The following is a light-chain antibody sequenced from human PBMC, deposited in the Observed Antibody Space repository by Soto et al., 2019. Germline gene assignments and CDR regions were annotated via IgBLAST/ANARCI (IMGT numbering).Light chain of an antibody. J-gene: IGKJ4*01. Sequence: EIVMTQSPATLSVSPGAGATLSCRASQGIGDTLAWYQQKPGQTPRLLIYDTSIRATGVPARFSGSRSGAEFTLTISSLQSEDFAVYYCQHYVTWPLTFGGGTKVDIK. V-gene: IGKV3-15*01. CDR3: QHYVTWPLT. CDR1: QGIGDT. CDR2: DTS.